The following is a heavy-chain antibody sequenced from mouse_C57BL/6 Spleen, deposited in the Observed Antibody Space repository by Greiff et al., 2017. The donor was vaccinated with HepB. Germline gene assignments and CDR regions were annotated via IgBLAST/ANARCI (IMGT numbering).Heavy chain of an antibody. CDR3: ARGIDGWGFAY. CDR2: IYPGGGYT. Sequence: QVQLQQSGAELVRPGTSVKMSCKASGYTFTNYWIGWAKQRPGHGLEWIGDIYPGGGYTNYNEKLKGKATLTADKSSSTAYMQFSSLTSEDSAIYYCARGIDGWGFAYWGQGTLVTVSA. J-gene: IGHJ3*01. D-gene: IGHD2-3*01. CDR1: GYTFTNYW. V-gene: IGHV1-63*01.